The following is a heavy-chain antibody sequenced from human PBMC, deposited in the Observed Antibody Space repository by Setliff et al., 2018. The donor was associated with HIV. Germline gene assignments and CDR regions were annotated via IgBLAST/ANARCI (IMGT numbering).Heavy chain of an antibody. CDR3: ARVTTHLGWFDP. CDR2: INPTGGST. J-gene: IGHJ5*02. CDR1: GYSVTNHY. V-gene: IGHV1-46*01. D-gene: IGHD7-27*01. Sequence: GASVKVSCKPSGYSVTNHYMHWVRQAPGQGLEWMGVINPTGGSTRNTQKFQGRVAMTRDTSTSTVYMELRSLRSDDTAVYYCARVTTHLGWFDPWGQGTL.